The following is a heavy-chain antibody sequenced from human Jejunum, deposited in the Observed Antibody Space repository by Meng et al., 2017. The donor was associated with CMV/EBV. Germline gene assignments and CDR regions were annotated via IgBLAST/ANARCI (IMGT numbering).Heavy chain of an antibody. J-gene: IGHJ6*02. CDR1: FTLDDCG. Sequence: FTLDDCGESWVRQAPGKGLEWISSVDWSSTNTTYTDSVKGRFTISRDNAKSSLFLQMNSLRAENTAFYYCARVAGRGGSPANGLDVWGRGTTVTVSS. V-gene: IGHV3-20*03. D-gene: IGHD6-25*01. CDR2: VDWSSTNT. CDR3: ARVAGRGGSPANGLDV.